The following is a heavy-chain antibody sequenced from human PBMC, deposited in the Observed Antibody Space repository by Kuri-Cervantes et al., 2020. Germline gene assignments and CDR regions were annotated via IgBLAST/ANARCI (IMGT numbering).Heavy chain of an antibody. J-gene: IGHJ4*02. V-gene: IGHV3-33*01. CDR1: GFTFSSYG. Sequence: GESLKISCAASGFTFSSYGMHWVRQAPGKGLEWVAVIWYDGSNKYYADSVKGRFTISRDNSKNTLYLQMNSLRAEDTAVYYCARGDYGDYGASLFDYWGQGTLVTVSS. D-gene: IGHD4-17*01. CDR3: ARGDYGDYGASLFDY. CDR2: IWYDGSNK.